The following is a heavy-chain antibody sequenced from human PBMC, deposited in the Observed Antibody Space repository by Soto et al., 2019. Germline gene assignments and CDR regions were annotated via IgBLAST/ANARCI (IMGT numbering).Heavy chain of an antibody. V-gene: IGHV4-39*02. J-gene: IGHJ5*02. CDR1: GGSISSSSYY. D-gene: IGHD1-26*01. CDR3: ATQEVGGSYVYTFDP. CDR2: IYYSGST. Sequence: QLQLQESGPGLVKPSETLSLTCTVSGGSISSSSYYWGWIRQPLGKGLEWIGSIYYSGSTYYNPSLKRRVTISVDTSKNHFSLKLSSVTAADTAVYYCATQEVGGSYVYTFDPWGQGTLVTVSS.